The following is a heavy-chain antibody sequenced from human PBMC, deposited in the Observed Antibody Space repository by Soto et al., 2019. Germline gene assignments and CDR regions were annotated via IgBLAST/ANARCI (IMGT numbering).Heavy chain of an antibody. CDR2: IIPIFGTA. J-gene: IGHJ5*02. Sequence: SVKVSCKASGGTFSSYAISWVRQAPGQGLELMGGIIPIFGTANYAQKFQGRVTITADESTSTAYMELSSLRSEDTAVYYCARAKWGYDILTGYGTNWFDPWGQGTLVTAPQ. D-gene: IGHD3-9*01. CDR3: ARAKWGYDILTGYGTNWFDP. CDR1: GGTFSSYA. V-gene: IGHV1-69*13.